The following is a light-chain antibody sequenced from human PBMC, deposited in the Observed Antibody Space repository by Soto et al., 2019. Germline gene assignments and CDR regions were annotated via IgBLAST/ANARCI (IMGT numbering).Light chain of an antibody. CDR2: GAS. J-gene: IGKJ4*01. V-gene: IGKV1-39*01. Sequence: DIQMTQSPSSLSASVGDRVTITCRASQSISSYLNWYQQKPGKAPKLLIYGASSLQSGVPSRSSGSGSGTDYTLTISSLQPEDFTTYYCQQTYSTPNTFGGGTKVEIK. CDR3: QQTYSTPNT. CDR1: QSISSY.